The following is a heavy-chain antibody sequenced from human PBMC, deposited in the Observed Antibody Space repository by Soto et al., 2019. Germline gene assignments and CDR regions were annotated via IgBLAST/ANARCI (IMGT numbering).Heavy chain of an antibody. V-gene: IGHV3-13*01. Sequence: EVQLVESGGGLVPPGGSLRLSCAASGFTFNTYGMRWVRQVTGKGLEWVSLIGSAGDTYYSDSVKGRFAISRENAKNSLYLQMNSLRAGDTAVYYCARDGRGFAGGLDVWGQGTTVTVSS. J-gene: IGHJ6*02. CDR2: IGSAGDT. CDR3: ARDGRGFAGGLDV. D-gene: IGHD1-26*01. CDR1: GFTFNTYG.